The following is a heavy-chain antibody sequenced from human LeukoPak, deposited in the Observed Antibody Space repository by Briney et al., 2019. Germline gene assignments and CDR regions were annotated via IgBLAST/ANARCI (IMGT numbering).Heavy chain of an antibody. CDR1: GYSISSGYY. CDR3: ARDGVVAINWFDP. CDR2: IYHGGST. V-gene: IGHV4-38-2*02. D-gene: IGHD3-22*01. Sequence: SETLSLTCTVSGYSISSGYYWGWIRQPPGKGLEWIGSIYHGGSTYYNPSLKSRVTISVDTSKNQFPLKLSSVTVADTAVYYCARDGVVAINWFDPWGQGTLVTVSS. J-gene: IGHJ5*02.